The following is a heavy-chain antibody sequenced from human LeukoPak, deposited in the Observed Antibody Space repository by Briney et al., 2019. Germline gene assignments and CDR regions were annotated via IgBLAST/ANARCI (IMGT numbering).Heavy chain of an antibody. J-gene: IGHJ4*02. CDR2: INHSGST. CDR3: ARTELVVSNYFDY. CDR1: GGSFSGYY. V-gene: IGHV4-34*01. Sequence: QPSETLSLTCAVYGGSFSGYYWSWIRQPPGKGLEWIGEINHSGSTNYNPSLKSRVTISVDTSKNQFSLKLSSVTAADTAVYYCARTELVVSNYFDYWGQGTLVTVSS. D-gene: IGHD2-8*02.